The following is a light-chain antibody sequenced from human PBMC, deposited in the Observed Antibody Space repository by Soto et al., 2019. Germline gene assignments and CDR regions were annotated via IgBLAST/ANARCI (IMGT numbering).Light chain of an antibody. V-gene: IGKV3-15*01. CDR2: GAS. Sequence: EIVMTQSPATLSVSPGERATLSCRASQSVSSKLAWYQQKPGQAPRLLIYGASTRATGIPARFSGSGSGTEFTLTISSLQSEDFAVYCCQQYNNWPPITFGQGTRLEIK. J-gene: IGKJ5*01. CDR3: QQYNNWPPIT. CDR1: QSVSSK.